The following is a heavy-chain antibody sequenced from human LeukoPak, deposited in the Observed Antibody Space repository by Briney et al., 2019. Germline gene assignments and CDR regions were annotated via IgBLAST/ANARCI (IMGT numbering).Heavy chain of an antibody. CDR2: FSLAGQT. J-gene: IGHJ4*02. D-gene: IGHD1-26*01. CDR3: SRESGPFCPFGY. CDR1: GGSIIGANW. Sequence: SGTLSLTGVGSGGSIIGANWWRWDRQAPGQGLEGIGEFSLAGQTNYNPSLNGRVTMSLDKSSNQPSLRLTSVTAADTATYFCSRESGPFCPFGYWGQGTLVIVSS. V-gene: IGHV4/OR15-8*02.